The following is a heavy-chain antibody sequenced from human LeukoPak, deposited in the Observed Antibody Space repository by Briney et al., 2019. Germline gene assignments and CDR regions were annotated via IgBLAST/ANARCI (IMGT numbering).Heavy chain of an antibody. CDR3: ARAEAYYYDSSGYYLDY. CDR2: ISSGSSYI. Sequence: GGSLRLSCAASGFTFSNCNMNWVRQAPGKGLEWVSSISSGSSYIYCADSVKGRFSVSRDNAKNSLYLQMNSLRAEDTAVYYCARAEAYYYDSSGYYLDYWGQGTLVTVSS. V-gene: IGHV3-21*01. J-gene: IGHJ4*02. CDR1: GFTFSNCN. D-gene: IGHD3-22*01.